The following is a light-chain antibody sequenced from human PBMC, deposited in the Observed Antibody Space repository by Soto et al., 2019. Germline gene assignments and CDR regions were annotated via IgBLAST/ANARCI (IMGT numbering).Light chain of an antibody. Sequence: QSALTQPPSASGTPEQRVTISCSGSNSNFGFNVVNWYQQLPGTAPKLLIYSNNQPPSGVPDRFSGSKSGTSASLAISGLQSEDEADYYCAAWDDSLNRYVFGTGTKVTVL. CDR1: NSNFGFNV. V-gene: IGLV1-44*01. CDR2: SNN. CDR3: AAWDDSLNRYV. J-gene: IGLJ1*01.